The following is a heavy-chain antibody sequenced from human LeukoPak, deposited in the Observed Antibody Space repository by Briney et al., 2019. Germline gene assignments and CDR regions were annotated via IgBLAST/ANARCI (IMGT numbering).Heavy chain of an antibody. D-gene: IGHD6-19*01. Sequence: GGSLRLSCAASGFTFSSYWMHWVRQAPGKGLEWVSGISWNSGSIGYADSVKGRFTISRDNAKNSLYLQMNSLRAEDTALYYCAKDKGAVAAKSCDYWGQGTLVTVSS. CDR3: AKDKGAVAAKSCDY. J-gene: IGHJ4*02. CDR2: ISWNSGSI. CDR1: GFTFSSYW. V-gene: IGHV3-9*01.